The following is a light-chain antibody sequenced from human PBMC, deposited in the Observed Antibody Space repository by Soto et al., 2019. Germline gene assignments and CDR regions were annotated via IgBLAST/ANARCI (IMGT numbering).Light chain of an antibody. CDR3: QHYNNGPPWT. V-gene: IGKV3-15*01. CDR2: GAS. CDR1: QSVSIN. J-gene: IGKJ1*01. Sequence: ETVMTQSPATLSVSPGERVTLSCRASQSVSINLAWYQQKPGQAPRLLIYGASNRAPGVPARFGGSGSETEFTLTIDGLQSEDFAVYYCQHYNNGPPWTFGQGTKVDIK.